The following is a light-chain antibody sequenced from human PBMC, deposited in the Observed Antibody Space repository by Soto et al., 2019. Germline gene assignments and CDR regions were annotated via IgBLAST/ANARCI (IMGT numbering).Light chain of an antibody. Sequence: EQVITQSPAALSVSPGERATLSCRASQSVNSNLAWYQQKPGQAPRLLLYGASTRATGIPARFSGSASGTEFTLTISSLQSEDSAVYYCQQYNDWPLTFGGGTKV. CDR1: QSVNSN. CDR3: QQYNDWPLT. CDR2: GAS. J-gene: IGKJ4*01. V-gene: IGKV3-15*01.